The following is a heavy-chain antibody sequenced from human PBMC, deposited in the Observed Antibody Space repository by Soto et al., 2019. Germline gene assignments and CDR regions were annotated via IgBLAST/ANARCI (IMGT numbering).Heavy chain of an antibody. J-gene: IGHJ4*02. V-gene: IGHV5-51*01. Sequence: GESLKISCKGSGYSFTSYWIGWVRQMPGKGLEWMGIIYPGDSDTRYSPSFQGQVTISADKSISTAYLQWSSLKASDTAMYYCARPVSAYYDILTGPTYFDYWGQGTLVTVSS. CDR1: GYSFTSYW. D-gene: IGHD3-9*01. CDR3: ARPVSAYYDILTGPTYFDY. CDR2: IYPGDSDT.